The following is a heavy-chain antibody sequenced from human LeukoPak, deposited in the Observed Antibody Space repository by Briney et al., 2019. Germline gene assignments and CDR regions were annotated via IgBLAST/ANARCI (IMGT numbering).Heavy chain of an antibody. CDR3: SEGYFEPFAH. V-gene: IGHV4-59*02. J-gene: IGHJ4*02. CDR2: LSYTGKT. D-gene: IGHD2/OR15-2a*01. Sequence: PSETLSLTCAVSGASVSNSHWNWIRQFPGKELEWIGCLSYTGKTDYNPSLSSRVTISLGTSNNQVSLKLKSVTAADTAVYYCSEGYFEPFAHWGPGTLVTVSS. CDR1: GASVSNSH.